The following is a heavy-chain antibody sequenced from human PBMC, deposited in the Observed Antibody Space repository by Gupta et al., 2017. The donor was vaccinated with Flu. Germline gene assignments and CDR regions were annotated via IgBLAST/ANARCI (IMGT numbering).Heavy chain of an antibody. J-gene: IGHJ4*02. D-gene: IGHD3-10*02. CDR3: ARDRNDVGEDY. Sequence: QVHLVQSGAEVKKPGASVRVSCQASGYTFSAYKVHWVRQAPGQGLEWMGRIHPASGGAIYAHKFRGRVTLTSDTSSNTLYMELSRLTSDDTAIYYCARDRNDVGEDYWGQGTLITVSS. CDR2: IHPASGGA. CDR1: GYTFSAYK. V-gene: IGHV1-2*06.